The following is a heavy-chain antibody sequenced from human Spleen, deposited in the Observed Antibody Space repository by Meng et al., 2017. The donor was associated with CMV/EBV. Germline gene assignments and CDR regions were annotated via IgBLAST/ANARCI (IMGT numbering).Heavy chain of an antibody. CDR2: INWNGGST. V-gene: IGHV3-20*04. J-gene: IGHJ6*02. Sequence: GGSLRLSCAASGFTFDDYGMSWVRQAPGKGLEWVSGINWNGGSTGYADSVKGRFTISRDNAKNSLYLQMNSLSAEDTALYYCARDQYCSSTSCAGGMDVWGQGTTVTVSS. CDR3: ARDQYCSSTSCAGGMDV. CDR1: GFTFDDYG. D-gene: IGHD2-2*01.